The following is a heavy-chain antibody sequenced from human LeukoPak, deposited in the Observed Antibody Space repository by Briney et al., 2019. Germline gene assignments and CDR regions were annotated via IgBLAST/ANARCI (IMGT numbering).Heavy chain of an antibody. J-gene: IGHJ3*02. CDR2: ISSSSSTI. CDR3: ARVYYGSGSYSDAFDI. Sequence: PGGSLRLSCAASGFTFSSYSMNWVRQAPGKGLEWVSYISSSSSTIYYADSVKGRFTISRDNAKNSLYLQMNSLRAEDTALYHCARVYYGSGSYSDAFDIWGQGTMVTVSS. CDR1: GFTFSSYS. D-gene: IGHD3-10*01. V-gene: IGHV3-48*04.